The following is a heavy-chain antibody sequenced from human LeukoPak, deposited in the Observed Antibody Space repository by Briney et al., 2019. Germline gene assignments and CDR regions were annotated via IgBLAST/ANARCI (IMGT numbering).Heavy chain of an antibody. J-gene: IGHJ5*02. V-gene: IGHV4-39*01. CDR3: ASWFGELFSWNWFDP. CDR2: IYYSGST. Sequence: KPSETLSLTCTVSGGSISSSSYYWGWTRQPPGKGLEWIGSIYYSGSTYYNPSLKSRVTISVDTSKNQFSLKLSSVTAADTAVYYCASWFGELFSWNWFDPWGQGTLVTVSS. D-gene: IGHD3-10*01. CDR1: GGSISSSSYY.